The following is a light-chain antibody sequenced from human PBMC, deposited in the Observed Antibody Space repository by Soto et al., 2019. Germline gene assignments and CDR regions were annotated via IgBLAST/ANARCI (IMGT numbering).Light chain of an antibody. CDR2: EVS. J-gene: IGLJ1*01. Sequence: QSVLTQPASVSGSPGQSIAISCTGTSSDVGRYNYVSWYQQHPGKAPKLMIYEVSNRPSGVSNRFSGSKSGNTASLTISGLQAEDEPDYYCSAYTTTSTTLYVFGSGTKLTVL. CDR3: SAYTTTSTTLYV. CDR1: SSDVGRYNY. V-gene: IGLV2-14*01.